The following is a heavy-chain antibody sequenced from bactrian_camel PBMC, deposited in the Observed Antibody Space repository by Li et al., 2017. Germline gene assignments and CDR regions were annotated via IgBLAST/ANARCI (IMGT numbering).Heavy chain of an antibody. CDR1: RPPSSYYH. CDR3: AARWGSVVVGDRLSSNSYPY. D-gene: IGHD2*01. V-gene: IGHV3S55*01. CDR2: ISQATIT. Sequence: VQLVESGGGSVQAGGSLRLSCATSRPPSSYYHMGWFRQVPGKEREGVAAISQATITDYADSVKGRFTISRDNAKNTLYLEMNSLKPEDTAMYYCAARWGSVVVGDRLSSNSYPYWGRGTQVTVS. J-gene: IGHJ4*01.